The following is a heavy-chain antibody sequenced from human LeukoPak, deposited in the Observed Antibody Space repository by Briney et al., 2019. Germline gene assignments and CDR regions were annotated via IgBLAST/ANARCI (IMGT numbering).Heavy chain of an antibody. J-gene: IGHJ4*02. CDR3: EREDGYMLY. D-gene: IGHD5-24*01. CDR2: IYYSGST. CDR1: GGSISSYY. V-gene: IGHV4-59*01. Sequence: SETLSLTCTVSGGSISSYYWSWIRQPPGKGLEWIGYIYYSGSTNYNPSLKSRVTISVDTSKNQFSLKLSSVTAADTAVYYCEREDGYMLYWGQGTLVTVSS.